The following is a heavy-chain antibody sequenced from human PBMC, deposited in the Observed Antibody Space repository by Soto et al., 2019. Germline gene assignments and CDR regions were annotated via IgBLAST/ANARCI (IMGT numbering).Heavy chain of an antibody. J-gene: IGHJ5*02. CDR3: ARVSPLIAARLGNWFDP. D-gene: IGHD6-6*01. V-gene: IGHV3-7*03. Sequence: QPGGSLRLSCAASGFTFSSYWMSWVRQAPGKGLEWVANIKQDGSEKYYVDSVKGRFTISRDNAKNSLYLQMNSLRAEDTAVYYCARVSPLIAARLGNWFDPWGQGTLVTVSS. CDR1: GFTFSSYW. CDR2: IKQDGSEK.